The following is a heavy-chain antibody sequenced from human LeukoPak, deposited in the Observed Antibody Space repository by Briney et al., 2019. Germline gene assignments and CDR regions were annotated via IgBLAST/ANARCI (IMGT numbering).Heavy chain of an antibody. CDR3: ARGHASDWYFDL. CDR1: GGSISSGSYY. J-gene: IGHJ2*01. Sequence: NPSETLSLTCTVSGGSISSGSYYWSWIRQPAGKGLEWIGRIYTSGSTNYNPSFKSRVTMSVDTSKNQFSLKLSSVTAADTAVYYCARGHASDWYFDLWGRGTLVTVSS. CDR2: IYTSGST. V-gene: IGHV4-61*02.